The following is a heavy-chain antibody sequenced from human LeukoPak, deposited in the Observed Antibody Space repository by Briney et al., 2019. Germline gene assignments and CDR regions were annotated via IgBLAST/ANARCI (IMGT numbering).Heavy chain of an antibody. CDR1: GFTFSNYA. V-gene: IGHV3-30*18. CDR2: ISYDGNDK. J-gene: IGHJ6*02. CDR3: AKDAVNCSGTSCSYGMDV. D-gene: IGHD2-2*01. Sequence: GGSLRLSCAASGFTFSNYAIHWVRQAPGKGLEWVAFISYDGNDKYYADSVKGRFTTSRDNSNNMVHLQMHSLRPEDTAVYSCAKDAVNCSGTSCSYGMDVWGQGTTVTVSS.